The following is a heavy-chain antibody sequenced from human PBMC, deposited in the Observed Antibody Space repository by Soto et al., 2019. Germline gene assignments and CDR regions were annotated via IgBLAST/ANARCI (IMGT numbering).Heavy chain of an antibody. CDR3: ARTTYYYDSSGYYYDY. V-gene: IGHV2-5*02. J-gene: IGHJ4*02. CDR1: GFSLSTSGVG. D-gene: IGHD3-22*01. Sequence: SGPTLVNPTQTLTLTCTFSGFSLSTSGVGVGWIRQPPGKALEWLALIYWDDDKRYSPSLKSRLTITKDTTKNQVVLTMTNMDPVDTATYYCARTTYYYDSSGYYYDYWGQGTLVTVSS. CDR2: IYWDDDK.